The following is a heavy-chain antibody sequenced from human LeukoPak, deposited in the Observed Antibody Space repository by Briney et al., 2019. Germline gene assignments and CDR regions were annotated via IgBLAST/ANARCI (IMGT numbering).Heavy chain of an antibody. CDR1: GLTVSSNY. CDR2: IYSGGST. J-gene: IGHJ4*02. CDR3: ARGGIAVAGPIDY. D-gene: IGHD6-19*01. V-gene: IGHV3-66*01. Sequence: GGSLRLSCAASGLTVSSNYMSWVRQAPGKGLEWVSVIYSGGSTYYADSVKGRFTISRNNSKNTLYLQMNSLRAEDTAVYYCARGGIAVAGPIDYWGQGTLVTVSS.